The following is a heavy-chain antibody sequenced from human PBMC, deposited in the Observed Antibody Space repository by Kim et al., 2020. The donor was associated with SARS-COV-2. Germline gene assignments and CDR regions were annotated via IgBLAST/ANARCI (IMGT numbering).Heavy chain of an antibody. Sequence: GESLKISCKGSGDSFTSYWIAWVRQMPGKGLEYMGIIYPGDSDTRYSPSFQGQVTISADKSISTAHLQWRSLKASDTAMYYCARLDHYYDSRPFDYWGQGTLVTVSS. V-gene: IGHV5-51*01. CDR3: ARLDHYYDSRPFDY. CDR1: GDSFTSYW. CDR2: IYPGDSDT. D-gene: IGHD3-22*01. J-gene: IGHJ4*02.